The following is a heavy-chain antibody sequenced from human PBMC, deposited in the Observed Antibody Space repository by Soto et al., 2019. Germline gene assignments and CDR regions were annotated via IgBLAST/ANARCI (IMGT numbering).Heavy chain of an antibody. J-gene: IGHJ5*02. V-gene: IGHV4-39*01. Sequence: QLQLQESGPGLVKPSETLSLTCTVSGGSISSSSYYWGWIRQPPGKGLAWIGSIYYSGSTYYNPTLKSRVTISVDTSKNQFSLKLSSVTAADTAVYYCARHGMKVHGGNWFDPWGQGTLVTVSS. CDR1: GGSISSSSYY. CDR3: ARHGMKVHGGNWFDP. CDR2: IYYSGST.